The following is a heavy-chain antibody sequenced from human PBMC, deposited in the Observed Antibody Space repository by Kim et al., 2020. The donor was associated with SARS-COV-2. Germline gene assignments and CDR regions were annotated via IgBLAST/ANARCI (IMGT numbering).Heavy chain of an antibody. CDR2: MYYGGSG. CDR3: ASEGYNGYRGRFDP. CDR1: GGSISSSAYY. D-gene: IGHD5-12*01. J-gene: IGHJ5*01. Sequence: SETLSLTCIVSGGSISSSAYYWGWIRQPPGKGLEWIGTMYYGGSGYYNPSLKSRLTISVDTSKNQFSLHLTSVTAADTAVYYCASEGYNGYRGRFDPWGQGTLVTVSS. V-gene: IGHV4-39*01.